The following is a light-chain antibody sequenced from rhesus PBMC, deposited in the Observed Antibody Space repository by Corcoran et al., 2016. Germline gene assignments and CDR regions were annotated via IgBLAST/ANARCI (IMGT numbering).Light chain of an antibody. CDR1: QGITND. Sequence: DIQMTQSPSSLSASVGDRVTITCRASQGITNDLAWYQQKPGETPKLLIYEASSLQSGIPSRFSGSGSGTDFTLTISSLQPKAFSTCYCQHYYSNPFTFGPGTKLYIK. CDR2: EAS. CDR3: QHYYSNPFT. J-gene: IGKJ3*01. V-gene: IGKV1-25*01.